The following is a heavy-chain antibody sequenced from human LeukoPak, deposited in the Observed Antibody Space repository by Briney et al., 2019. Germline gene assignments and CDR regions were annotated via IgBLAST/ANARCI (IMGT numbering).Heavy chain of an antibody. J-gene: IGHJ4*02. CDR3: ARLAAVTTSPADYFDY. CDR2: IYYSGST. V-gene: IGHV4-39*01. CDR1: GVSLSSSSYY. D-gene: IGHD4-17*01. Sequence: PSETLSLTCTVSGVSLSSSSYYWGWLRPPPGTGLEWLGSIYYSGSTYYNPSLKSRVTISVDTSKNQFSLKLSSVTAADTAVYYCARLAAVTTSPADYFDYWGQGTLVTVSS.